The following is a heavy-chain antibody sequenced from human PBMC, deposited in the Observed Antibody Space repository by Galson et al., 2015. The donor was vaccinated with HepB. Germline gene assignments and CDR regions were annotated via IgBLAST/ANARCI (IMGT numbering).Heavy chain of an antibody. CDR3: ARCGSGWSFYGMDV. CDR1: GGSISSYY. CDR2: IYYSGST. V-gene: IGHV4-59*08. D-gene: IGHD6-19*01. J-gene: IGHJ6*02. Sequence: TLALTCTVSGGSISSYYWSWIRQPPGKGLEWIGYIYYSGSTNYNPSLKSRGTISVDTSKNQFSLKLSSVTAADTAVYYCARCGSGWSFYGMDVWGRGTTVTVSS.